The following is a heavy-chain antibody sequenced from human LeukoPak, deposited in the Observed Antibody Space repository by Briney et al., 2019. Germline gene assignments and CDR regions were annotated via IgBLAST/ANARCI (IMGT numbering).Heavy chain of an antibody. D-gene: IGHD5-24*01. J-gene: IGHJ4*02. CDR2: ISSGSSTI. V-gene: IGHV3-48*01. CDR1: GFTFTSYS. CDR3: ARDRATEVDY. Sequence: GGSLRLSCAASGFTFTSYSMNWVRQAPGKGLEWVSYISSGSSTIFYADSVKSRFTISRDNAKNSLYLQMNSLRAEDTAVYYCARDRATEVDYWGQGTLVTVSS.